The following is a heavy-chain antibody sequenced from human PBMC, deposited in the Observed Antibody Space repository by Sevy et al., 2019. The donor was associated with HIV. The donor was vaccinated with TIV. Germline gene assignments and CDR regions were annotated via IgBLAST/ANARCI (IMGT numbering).Heavy chain of an antibody. Sequence: ASVKVSCKASGYTFTSYYMHWVRQAPGQGLEWMGIINPSGGSTRYAQKFQGRVTMTRDTSTSTVYMELSSLRSEDTAVYYCARGGEVVARTYHNAFDIWGQGTMVTVSS. J-gene: IGHJ3*02. D-gene: IGHD2-15*01. CDR1: GYTFTSYY. V-gene: IGHV1-46*01. CDR3: ARGGEVVARTYHNAFDI. CDR2: INPSGGST.